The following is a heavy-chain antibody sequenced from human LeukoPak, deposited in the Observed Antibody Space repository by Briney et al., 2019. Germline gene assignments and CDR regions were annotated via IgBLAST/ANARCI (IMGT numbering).Heavy chain of an antibody. CDR2: IYPGDSDT. CDR1: GYSFNTYW. D-gene: IGHD2-2*01. Sequence: GESLKISCKGSGYSFNTYWIGWVRQMPGKGLEWMGIIYPGDSDTRYSPSLQGQVTISADKSISTAYLQWSSLKASDTAMYYCARLIDIVVVPAAQIAFDIWGQGTMVTVSS. CDR3: ARLIDIVVVPAAQIAFDI. V-gene: IGHV5-51*01. J-gene: IGHJ3*02.